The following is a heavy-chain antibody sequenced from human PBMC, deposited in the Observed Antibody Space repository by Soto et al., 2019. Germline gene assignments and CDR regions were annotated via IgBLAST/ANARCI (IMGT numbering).Heavy chain of an antibody. D-gene: IGHD2-2*01. CDR2: IYHSGST. Sequence: QLQLQESGSGLVKPSQTLSLTCAVSGGSISSGGYSWSWIRQPPGKGLEWIGYIYHSGSTYYNPSLKSRXXXXXXXXXXQXSXXXXXXXXXXXAVXXXXRXXXYAPRFDPWGQGTLVTVSS. V-gene: IGHV4-30-2*01. CDR1: GGSISSGGYS. CDR3: XRXXXYAPRFDP. J-gene: IGHJ5*02.